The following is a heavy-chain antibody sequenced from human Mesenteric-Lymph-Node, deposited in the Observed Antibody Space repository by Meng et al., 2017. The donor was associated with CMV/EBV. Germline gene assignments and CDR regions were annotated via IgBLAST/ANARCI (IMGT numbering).Heavy chain of an antibody. D-gene: IGHD3-3*01. Sequence: GGSLRLSFAASGFSFSSYGMNWVRQAPGKGLEWVANIKQDGSEKYYVDSVKGRFTISRDNAKNSLYLQMNSLRAEDTAVYYCASRTYYDFWSGYEPWGQGTLVTVSS. CDR1: GFSFSSYG. J-gene: IGHJ5*02. CDR2: IKQDGSEK. CDR3: ASRTYYDFWSGYEP. V-gene: IGHV3-7*01.